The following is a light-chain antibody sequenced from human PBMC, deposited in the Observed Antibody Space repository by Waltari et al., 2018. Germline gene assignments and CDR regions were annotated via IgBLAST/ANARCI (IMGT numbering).Light chain of an antibody. CDR3: CSYAGSAISV. CDR2: DVN. CDR1: TSDVGKYNL. J-gene: IGLJ3*02. V-gene: IGLV2-23*02. Sequence: QSALTQTATVSGSPGQSITISCTGTTSDVGKYNLVSYYQQHPGKAPTPIIYDVNKRPSGVSNRFSGSKSGNTASLTISGLQAADEAYYYCCSYAGSAISVFGGGTKVTVL.